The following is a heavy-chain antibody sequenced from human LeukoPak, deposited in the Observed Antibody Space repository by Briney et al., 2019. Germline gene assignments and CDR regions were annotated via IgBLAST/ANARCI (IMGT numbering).Heavy chain of an antibody. CDR3: ARDLYDYVWGSYPFDY. J-gene: IGHJ4*02. CDR1: GFTFSNFG. V-gene: IGHV3-30*02. D-gene: IGHD3-16*01. Sequence: PGGSLRLSCAASGFTFSNFGMHWVRQAPGKGLEWVAFIRYDGSNKYYADSVKGRFTISRDNSKNTLYLQMNSLRAEDTAVYYCARDLYDYVWGSYPFDYWGQGTLVTVSS. CDR2: IRYDGSNK.